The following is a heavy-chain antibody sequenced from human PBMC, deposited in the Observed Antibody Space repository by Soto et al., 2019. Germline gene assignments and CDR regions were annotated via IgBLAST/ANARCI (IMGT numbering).Heavy chain of an antibody. CDR3: ARVLSGYFDY. V-gene: IGHV6-1*01. CDR2: TYYRSRWYN. CDR1: GDSVSNNTAA. Sequence: SQTLSLTCAISGDSVSNNTAAWNWIRQSPSRGLEWLGRTYYRSRWYNDYVVSVISRITIEPDTSRNQFSLQLTSVTPEDTAVYYCARVLSGYFDYWGQGTLVTVSS. D-gene: IGHD1-26*01. J-gene: IGHJ4*02.